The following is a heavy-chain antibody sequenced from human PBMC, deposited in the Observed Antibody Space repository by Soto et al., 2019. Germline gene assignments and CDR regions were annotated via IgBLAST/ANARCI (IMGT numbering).Heavy chain of an antibody. D-gene: IGHD3-22*01. J-gene: IGHJ4*02. Sequence: QVQLQESGPGLVKPSQTLSLTCTVSGGSISSGGYYWSWIRQHPGKGVEWIGYIYYSGSTYYNPSLMSRVNITVDTSKNQFSLKLSSVTAADTAVYYCARDRDYYDSSGSQDVSYFDYWGQGNLVTVSS. CDR1: GGSISSGGYY. V-gene: IGHV4-31*03. CDR2: IYYSGST. CDR3: ARDRDYYDSSGSQDVSYFDY.